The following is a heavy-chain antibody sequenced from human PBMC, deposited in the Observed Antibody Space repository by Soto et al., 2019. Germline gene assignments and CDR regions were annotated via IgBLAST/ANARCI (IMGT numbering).Heavy chain of an antibody. V-gene: IGHV3-48*03. Sequence: EVQLVESGGDLVQPGGSLRLSCAASGFTFSSYEMIWVRQAPGKGLEGVSYISGRGSTIYYADSLKGRFTISRDNAKNSLYPQMNSLRAEDTAVYYCARVPPNFYYYGMDVWGQGTTVTVSS. CDR1: GFTFSSYE. CDR3: ARVPPNFYYYGMDV. J-gene: IGHJ6*02. CDR2: ISGRGSTI.